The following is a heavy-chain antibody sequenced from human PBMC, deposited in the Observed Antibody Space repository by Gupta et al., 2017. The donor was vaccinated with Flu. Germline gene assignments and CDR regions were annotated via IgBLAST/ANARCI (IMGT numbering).Heavy chain of an antibody. CDR3: TSRNFMITFGGVIVSDAFDI. CDR2: IRSKAYGGTT. CDR1: GFTFGDYA. J-gene: IGHJ3*02. V-gene: IGHV3-49*03. D-gene: IGHD3-16*02. Sequence: EVQLVESGGGLVQPGRSLRLSCTASGFTFGDYAMSWFRQAPGKGLEWVGFIRSKAYGGTTEYAASGKGRFTISRDDSKSIAYLQMNSLKTEDTAVYYCTSRNFMITFGGVIVSDAFDIWGQGTMVTVSS.